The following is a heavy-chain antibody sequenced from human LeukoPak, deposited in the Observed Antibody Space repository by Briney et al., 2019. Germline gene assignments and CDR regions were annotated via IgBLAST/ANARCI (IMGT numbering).Heavy chain of an antibody. D-gene: IGHD1-1*01. CDR3: ARVTWFPGTSYYYMDV. CDR2: ISDSGTT. V-gene: IGHV4-59*01. CDR1: GGSISSYY. Sequence: SETLSLTCTVSGGSISSYYWSWIRQPPGKGLEWFGYISDSGTTNYNPSLKSRVTISVDTSKKEFSLKLSSVTAADTAVYYCARVTWFPGTSYYYMDVWGKGTTVTVSS. J-gene: IGHJ6*03.